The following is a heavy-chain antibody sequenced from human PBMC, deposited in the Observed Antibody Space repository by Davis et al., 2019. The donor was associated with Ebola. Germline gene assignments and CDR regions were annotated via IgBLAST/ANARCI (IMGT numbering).Heavy chain of an antibody. V-gene: IGHV4-59*11. J-gene: IGHJ4*02. CDR2: IYYSGST. CDR3: ARSPVGTEYYFDY. CDR1: GGSISSHY. Sequence: PSETLSLTCTVSGGSISSHYWSWIRQPPGKGLEWIGYIYYSGSTNYNPSLKSRVTISVDTSKNQFSLKLSSVTAADTAVYYCARSPVGTEYYFDYWGQGTLVTVSS.